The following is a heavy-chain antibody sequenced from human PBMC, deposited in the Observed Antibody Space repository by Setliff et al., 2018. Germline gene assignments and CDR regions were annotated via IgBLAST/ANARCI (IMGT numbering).Heavy chain of an antibody. J-gene: IGHJ4*02. Sequence: GVLRLSCTASGFTFRKHALAWVRQAPGKGLQWVSSVSGSGMTRDYTDSVKGRFTVSRDSSQNKIHLQMDSLRAEDTGKYFCARADSDSYYPYYFDFWGQGVLVTVSS. D-gene: IGHD3-22*01. V-gene: IGHV3-23*01. CDR1: GFTFRKHA. CDR2: VSGSGMTR. CDR3: ARADSDSYYPYYFDF.